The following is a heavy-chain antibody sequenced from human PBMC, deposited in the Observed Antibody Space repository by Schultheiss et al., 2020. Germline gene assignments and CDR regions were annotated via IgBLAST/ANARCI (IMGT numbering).Heavy chain of an antibody. J-gene: IGHJ4*02. D-gene: IGHD4-23*01. Sequence: ASVKVSCKASGYTFTGYYMHWVRQAPGQGLEWMGWINPNSGGTNYAQKLQGRVTITADESTSTAYMELSSLRSEDTAVYYCTSLGWERWGQGTLVTVSS. CDR2: INPNSGGT. CDR1: GYTFTGYY. V-gene: IGHV1-2*02. CDR3: TSLGWER.